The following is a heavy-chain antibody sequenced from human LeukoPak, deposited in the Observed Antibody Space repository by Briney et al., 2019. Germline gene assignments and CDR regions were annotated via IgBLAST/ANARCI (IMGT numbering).Heavy chain of an antibody. CDR1: GFTFSTYW. CDR2: IKQDESEK. D-gene: IGHD6-13*01. J-gene: IGHJ6*03. V-gene: IGHV3-7*01. CDR3: ARDADLIAAASYYMDV. Sequence: GGSLRLSCAASGFTFSTYWMSWVRQTSEKGLEWVANIKQDESEKYYVDSVKGRFTISRDNARNSLYLQMNSLRAEDTAVYYCARDADLIAAASYYMDVWGKGTTVTVSS.